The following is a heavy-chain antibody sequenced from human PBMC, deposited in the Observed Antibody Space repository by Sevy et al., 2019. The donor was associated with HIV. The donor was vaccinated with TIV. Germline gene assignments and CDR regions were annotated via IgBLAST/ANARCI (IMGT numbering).Heavy chain of an antibody. CDR2: INPNSGGT. Sequence: ASVKVSCKASGYTFTGYYMHWVRQAPGQGLEWMGWINPNSGGTNYAQKFQGRVTMTRDTSISTANMGLSRLRSDDTAVYYCARVMGGILTGYYNRKAPGYWGQGTLVTVSS. CDR3: ARVMGGILTGYYNRKAPGY. D-gene: IGHD3-9*01. CDR1: GYTFTGYY. J-gene: IGHJ4*02. V-gene: IGHV1-2*02.